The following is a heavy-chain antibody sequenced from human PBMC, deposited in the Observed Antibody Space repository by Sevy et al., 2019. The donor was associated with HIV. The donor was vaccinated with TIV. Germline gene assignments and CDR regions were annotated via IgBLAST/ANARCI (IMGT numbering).Heavy chain of an antibody. CDR2: IYYSGST. D-gene: IGHD1-26*01. V-gene: IGHV4-39*01. J-gene: IGHJ4*02. CDR3: ARQGRDGTDFDY. CDR1: VGSISSSSYY. Sequence: SETLSLTCTVSVGSISSSSYYWGWIRQPPGKGLEWIGSIYYSGSTYYNPSLKSRVTISVDTSKNQFSLKLSSVTAADTAVYYCARQGRDGTDFDYWGQGTLVTVSS.